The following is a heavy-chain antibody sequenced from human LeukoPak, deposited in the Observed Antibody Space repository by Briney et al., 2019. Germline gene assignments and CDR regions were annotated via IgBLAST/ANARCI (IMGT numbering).Heavy chain of an antibody. J-gene: IGHJ4*02. CDR1: GYTFTGYY. V-gene: IGHV1-2*02. CDR2: INPNSGGT. CDR3: ARDRSNYDSSGLDY. D-gene: IGHD3-22*01. Sequence: GASVKVSCKASGYTFTGYYMHWARQAPGQGLEWMGWINPNSGGTNYAQKFQGRVTMTRDTSISTAYMELSRLRSDDTAVYYCARDRSNYDSSGLDYWGQGTLVTVSS.